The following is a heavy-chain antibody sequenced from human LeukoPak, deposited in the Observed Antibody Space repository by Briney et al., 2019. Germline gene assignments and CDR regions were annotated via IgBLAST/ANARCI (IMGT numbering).Heavy chain of an antibody. CDR1: GFTFNSYG. D-gene: IGHD6-19*01. Sequence: PGKSLRLSCAASGFTFNSYGMHWVRQAPGKGLEWVAVISYDGSNKYYADSVKGRFTISRDNSKNTLYLQMNSLRAGDTAVYYCARGLQQWFALDYWGQGTLVTVSS. J-gene: IGHJ4*02. CDR2: ISYDGSNK. V-gene: IGHV3-30*03. CDR3: ARGLQQWFALDY.